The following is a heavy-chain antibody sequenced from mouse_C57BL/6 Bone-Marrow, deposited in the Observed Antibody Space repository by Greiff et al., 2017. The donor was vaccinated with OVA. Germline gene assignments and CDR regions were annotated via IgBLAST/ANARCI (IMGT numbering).Heavy chain of an antibody. J-gene: IGHJ4*01. D-gene: IGHD2-1*01. CDR3: TRRIYYDYYAMDY. V-gene: IGHV5-9-1*02. Sequence: VQLVESGEGLVKPGGSLKLSCAASGFTFSSYAMSWVRQTPEKRLEWVAYISSGGDYIYYADTVKGRFTISRDNARNTLYLQMSSLKSEDTAMYYCTRRIYYDYYAMDYWGQGTSVTVSS. CDR2: ISSGGDYI. CDR1: GFTFSSYA.